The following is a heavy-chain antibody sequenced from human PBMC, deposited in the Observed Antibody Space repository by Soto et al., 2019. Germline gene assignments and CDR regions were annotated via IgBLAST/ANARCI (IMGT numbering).Heavy chain of an antibody. J-gene: IGHJ4*02. CDR3: PTFSGFQSFAYLSYFDS. CDR1: GYNFASHW. Sequence: PWESLKISCQASGYNFASHWIGWVRQMPGKGLEGVGVVYPGDSDTRYSPSFQGQISISADKSINTAYLQWSSLKDSDTAMFPCPTFSGFQSFAYLSYFDSWGQGTLVRVSS. V-gene: IGHV5-51*01. D-gene: IGHD6-25*01. CDR2: VYPGDSDT.